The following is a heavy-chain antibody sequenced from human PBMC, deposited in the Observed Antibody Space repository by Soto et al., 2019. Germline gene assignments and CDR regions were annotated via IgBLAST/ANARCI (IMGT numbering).Heavy chain of an antibody. Sequence: VQLWESGGGLVQPGGSLRLSCEASGFTFSNYAMAWVRQTPGEGPEWVSTIGGGDDIFYAESVQGRFIISRDDSRSTMYLQMDNLRVEDTAIYFCAKDSISYNGIYDAFDVWGQGTVVTVSS. CDR1: GFTFSNYA. CDR2: IGGGDDI. CDR3: AKDSISYNGIYDAFDV. V-gene: IGHV3-23*01. D-gene: IGHD3-3*02. J-gene: IGHJ3*01.